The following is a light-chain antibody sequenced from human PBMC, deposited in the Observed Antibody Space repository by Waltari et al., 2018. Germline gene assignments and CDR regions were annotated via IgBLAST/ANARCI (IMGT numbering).Light chain of an antibody. CDR1: NSNIGRSS. Sequence: QSVLTHPPSASGTPGQRVPISCSGSNSNIGRSSVYWYLQLPGTAPKLLIYNSNQRPSGVPDRLSGSKSGTSASLAISGLQSEDEADYYCATWDDSLTGPVFGGGTKLTVL. CDR2: NSN. V-gene: IGLV1-44*01. CDR3: ATWDDSLTGPV. J-gene: IGLJ3*02.